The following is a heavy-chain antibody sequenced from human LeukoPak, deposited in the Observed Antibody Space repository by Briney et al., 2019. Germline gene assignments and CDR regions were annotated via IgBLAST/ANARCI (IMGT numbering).Heavy chain of an antibody. Sequence: SETLSLTCTVSGGSISSGGYYWIWNPQHPGQGLEWIGHIYYSGSTYYNPSLKSRVTITVDTSKNQFSLKLSSVTAADTAVYYCTALAGAEVTNWFDPWGQGTLVTVSS. CDR2: IYYSGST. CDR3: TALAGAEVTNWFDP. V-gene: IGHV4-31*02. D-gene: IGHD1-26*01. J-gene: IGHJ5*02. CDR1: GGSISSGGYY.